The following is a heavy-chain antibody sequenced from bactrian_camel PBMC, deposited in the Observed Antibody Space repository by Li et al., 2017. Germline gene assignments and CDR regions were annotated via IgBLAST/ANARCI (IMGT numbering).Heavy chain of an antibody. CDR1: LYIYSSYC. CDR2: HYTGTATT. J-gene: IGHJ4*01. CDR3: AASKLNYCVLESSFFQW. Sequence: HVQLVESGGGSVQAGESLWLTCEISLYIYSSYCMGWFRQTPGKERAAVAAHYTGTATTYVADSVKGRFTISRDNTNHTIILQMNGLKPEDTAMYYCAASKLNYCVLESSFFQWWGQGTQVTVS. D-gene: IGHD4*01. V-gene: IGHV3S1*01.